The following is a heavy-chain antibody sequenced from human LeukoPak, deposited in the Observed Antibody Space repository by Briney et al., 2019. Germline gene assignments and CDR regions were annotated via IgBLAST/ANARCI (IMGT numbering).Heavy chain of an antibody. J-gene: IGHJ3*02. D-gene: IGHD3-10*01. CDR2: ISSSNTI. Sequence: GSLRLSCAASGFSFSTYNMDWVRQAPGKGLEWVAYISSSNTIYYADSVKGRFTISRDNAKNSLYLQMNSLRAEDTAVYYCARHSLLCDAFDIWGQGTMVTVSS. CDR3: ARHSLLCDAFDI. V-gene: IGHV3-48*04. CDR1: GFSFSTYN.